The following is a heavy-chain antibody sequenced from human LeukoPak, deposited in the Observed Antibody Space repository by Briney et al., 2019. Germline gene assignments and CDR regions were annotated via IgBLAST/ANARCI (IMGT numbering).Heavy chain of an antibody. V-gene: IGHV1-69*01. CDR1: GGTFSSYA. CDR3: ARTRRGYSGYDYHYYGMDV. CDR2: IIPIFGTA. J-gene: IGHJ6*02. D-gene: IGHD5-12*01. Sequence: SVKVSCKASGGTFSSYAISWVRQAPGQGLEWMGGIIPIFGTANYAQKFQGRVTITADESTSTAYMELSSLRSEDAAVYYRARTRRGYSGYDYHYYGMDVWGQGTTVTVSS.